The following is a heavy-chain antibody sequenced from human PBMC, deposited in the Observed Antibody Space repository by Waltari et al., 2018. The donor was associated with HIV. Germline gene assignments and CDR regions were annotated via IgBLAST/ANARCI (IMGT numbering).Heavy chain of an antibody. CDR1: GYTFTTHW. CDR2: IYPADSNT. D-gene: IGHD2-21*02. J-gene: IGHJ4*02. V-gene: IGHV5-51*03. Sequence: EVQLFQSRAEVKKPGDSLKISCQGSGYTFTTHWIGWVRQMHGKGLEWMGIIYPADSNTKYSPSFQGQVTISADKSISTAYLQWSSLKASDTAMYYCARPYCGADCYSGDYYFDYWGQGTLVTVSS. CDR3: ARPYCGADCYSGDYYFDY.